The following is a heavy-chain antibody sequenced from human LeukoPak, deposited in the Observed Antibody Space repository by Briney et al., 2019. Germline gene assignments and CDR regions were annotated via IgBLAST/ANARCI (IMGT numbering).Heavy chain of an antibody. Sequence: ASVKVSCKASGYTFTSYGISWVRQAPGQGLEWMGWISAYNGNTNYAQKLQGRVTMTTDTSTSTAYMELRSLRSDDTAVYYCARDRSPKLGPGDCFDYWGQGTLVTVSS. J-gene: IGHJ4*02. D-gene: IGHD1-7*01. V-gene: IGHV1-18*01. CDR3: ARDRSPKLGPGDCFDY. CDR2: ISAYNGNT. CDR1: GYTFTSYG.